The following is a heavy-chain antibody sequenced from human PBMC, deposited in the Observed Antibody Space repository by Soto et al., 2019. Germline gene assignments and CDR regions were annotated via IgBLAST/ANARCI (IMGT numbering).Heavy chain of an antibody. J-gene: IGHJ5*02. V-gene: IGHV5-51*03. CDR2: IFPSDSDT. D-gene: IGHD3-10*01. Sequence: PGESLKSSCKASGYSFTTSWIGWVRQMPGKGLEWMGIIFPSDSDTRYSPSFQGQVTISVDKSISTAYLQWSSLKASDTAMYYCARRPGSWFDPWGQGTLVTVSS. CDR1: GYSFTTSW. CDR3: ARRPGSWFDP.